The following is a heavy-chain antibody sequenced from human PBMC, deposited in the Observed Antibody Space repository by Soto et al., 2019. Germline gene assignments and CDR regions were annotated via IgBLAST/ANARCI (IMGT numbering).Heavy chain of an antibody. CDR2: IKSKTDGGTT. CDR3: ITDGPDGRAY. J-gene: IGHJ4*02. V-gene: IGHV3-15*01. CDR1: GFTFTNAW. Sequence: EVQLVESGGGLVMPGGSLRLSCAASGFTFTNAWMSWVRQAPGKGLEWVARIKSKTDGGTTDYATPVKGRFTISRDDSKNTLYLQMNSLKIEDTAVSYCITDGPDGRAYWGQGTQVTVSS.